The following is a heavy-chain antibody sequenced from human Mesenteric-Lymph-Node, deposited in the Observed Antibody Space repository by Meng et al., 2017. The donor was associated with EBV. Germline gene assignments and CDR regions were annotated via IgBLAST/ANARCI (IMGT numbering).Heavy chain of an antibody. Sequence: QVQLQQWGAGLLKPSETLSLTCAVYGGSFSGYYWSLIRQPPGKGLEWIGEINHSGSTNYNPSLKSRVTISVDTSKNQFSLKLSSVTAADTAVYYCARGPYSSYDYWGQGTLVTISS. CDR2: INHSGST. CDR1: GGSFSGYY. V-gene: IGHV4-34*01. D-gene: IGHD6-6*01. J-gene: IGHJ4*02. CDR3: ARGPYSSYDY.